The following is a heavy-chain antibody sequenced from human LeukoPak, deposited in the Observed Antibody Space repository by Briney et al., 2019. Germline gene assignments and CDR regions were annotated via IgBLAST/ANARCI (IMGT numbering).Heavy chain of an antibody. CDR2: IYYSGST. J-gene: IGHJ5*02. CDR1: GGSISSYY. Sequence: SETLSLTCTVSGGSISSYYWSWIRQPPGKGLEWIGYIYYSGSTNYNPSLKSRVTISVDTSKNQFSLKLSSVTAADTAVYYCARHLGSTTITFGGVIGTPWFDPWGQGTLVTVSS. CDR3: ARHLGSTTITFGGVIGTPWFDP. D-gene: IGHD3-16*02. V-gene: IGHV4-59*08.